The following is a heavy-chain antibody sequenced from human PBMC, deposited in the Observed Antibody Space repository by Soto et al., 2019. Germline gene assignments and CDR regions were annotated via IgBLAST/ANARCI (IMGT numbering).Heavy chain of an antibody. V-gene: IGHV3-33*03. J-gene: IGHJ4*02. D-gene: IGHD1-7*01. Sequence: QAHLVESGGGVVQPETSLRLSCAASGFTISTHGMHWVRQAPGKGLEWLANIWYDGSNKFYAESVKGRFSISKDNSKNTLYLQMSSLRAEDTAVYYCAATTTWNFHFPYWGQGTQVTVSS. CDR1: GFTISTHG. CDR3: AATTTWNFHFPY. CDR2: IWYDGSNK.